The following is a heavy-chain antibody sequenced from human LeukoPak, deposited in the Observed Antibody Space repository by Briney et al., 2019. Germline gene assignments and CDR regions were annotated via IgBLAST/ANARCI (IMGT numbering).Heavy chain of an antibody. V-gene: IGHV4-34*01. D-gene: IGHD2-8*02. CDR1: GGSFRGYY. Sequence: PSETLSLTCAVYGGSFRGYYWCWIRQPPGKGLEWIGEINHSGSTNYNPSLKSRVTISVDTSKNQFSLKLSSVTAADTAVYYCARGAWWFDYWGQGTLVTVSS. CDR3: ARGAWWFDY. J-gene: IGHJ4*02. CDR2: INHSGST.